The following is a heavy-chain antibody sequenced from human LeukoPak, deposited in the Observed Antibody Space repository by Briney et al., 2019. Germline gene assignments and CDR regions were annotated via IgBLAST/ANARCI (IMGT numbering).Heavy chain of an antibody. V-gene: IGHV1-18*01. CDR1: GYTFTSYG. CDR2: ISAYNGNT. Sequence: ASVSVSCKASGYTFTSYGISWVRQAPGQGVEWMGWISAYNGNTNYAQKLQGRATMTTDTSTSTAYMALRSLRSDDTAVYYCAREVGGARDLWGSHYYYYYMDVWGKGTTVTVSS. CDR3: AREVGGARDLWGSHYYYYYMDV. J-gene: IGHJ6*03. D-gene: IGHD7-27*01.